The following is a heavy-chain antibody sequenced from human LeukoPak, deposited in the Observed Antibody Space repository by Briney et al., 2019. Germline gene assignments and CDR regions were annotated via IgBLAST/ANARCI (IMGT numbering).Heavy chain of an antibody. Sequence: GGSLRLSCAASGFTVSTKYMSWVRQAPGKGREWVSVIYSGGTTEYADSVKGRFTISRDNSKNTLYLQVNSLRAEDTAVYYCATRTHSGNYIGYFDYWGQGTLVTVSS. CDR2: IYSGGTT. V-gene: IGHV3-66*01. D-gene: IGHD1-26*01. CDR1: GFTVSTKY. CDR3: ATRTHSGNYIGYFDY. J-gene: IGHJ4*02.